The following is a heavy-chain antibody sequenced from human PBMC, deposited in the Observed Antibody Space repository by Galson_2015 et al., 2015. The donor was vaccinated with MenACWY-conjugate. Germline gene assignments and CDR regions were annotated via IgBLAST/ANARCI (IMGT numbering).Heavy chain of an antibody. J-gene: IGHJ4*02. CDR2: IKADGSSS. CDR3: ARDNNWSFDS. Sequence: SLRLSCAASGFTFNNYWMHWVRQPPGKGLEWISYIKADGSSSNYADSVKGRFTISTDNAKNMVYLQMDGLGDKDTAVYFCARDNNWSFDSWGQGTLVTVSS. CDR1: GFTFNNYW. V-gene: IGHV3-74*01. D-gene: IGHD1-1*01.